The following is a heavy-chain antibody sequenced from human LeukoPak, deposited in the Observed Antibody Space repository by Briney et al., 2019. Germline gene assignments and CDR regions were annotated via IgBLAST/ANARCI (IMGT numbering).Heavy chain of an antibody. V-gene: IGHV3-23*01. D-gene: IGHD3/OR15-3a*01. J-gene: IGHJ3*02. Sequence: PGGSLRLSCAASGFTFSSYAMSWVRQAPGKGLEWVSAISGSGGSTYYADSVKGRFTISRDNSKNTLYLQMNSLRAEDTAVYYCARAPSGFLDPWPFDIWGQGTMVTVSS. CDR3: ARAPSGFLDPWPFDI. CDR2: ISGSGGST. CDR1: GFTFSSYA.